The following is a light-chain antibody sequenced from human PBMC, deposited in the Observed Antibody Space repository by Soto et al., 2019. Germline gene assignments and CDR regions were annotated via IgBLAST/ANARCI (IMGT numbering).Light chain of an antibody. CDR3: SSFGGGNKVL. Sequence: QSVLTQPPSASGSPGQSVTISCTGTSSDVGGYNFVSWYQQHPGKVPKPAIFEVSKRPSGVPDRFSGSKSGNTAFLTVSGLQAEDEADYYCSSFGGGNKVLFGGGTKLTVL. CDR2: EVS. V-gene: IGLV2-8*01. CDR1: SSDVGGYNF. J-gene: IGLJ3*02.